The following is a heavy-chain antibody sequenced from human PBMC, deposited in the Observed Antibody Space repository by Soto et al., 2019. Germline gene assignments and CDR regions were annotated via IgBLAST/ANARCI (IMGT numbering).Heavy chain of an antibody. CDR3: ARLHDYGDYGGVGAFDI. D-gene: IGHD4-17*01. V-gene: IGHV1-3*01. J-gene: IGHJ3*02. CDR1: GYTFTSYA. Sequence: ASVKVSCKASGYTFTSYAMHWVRQAPGQRLEWMGWINAGNGNTKYSQKFQGRVTITRDTSASTAYMELSSLRSEDTAVYYCARLHDYGDYGGVGAFDIWGQGTMVTVSS. CDR2: INAGNGNT.